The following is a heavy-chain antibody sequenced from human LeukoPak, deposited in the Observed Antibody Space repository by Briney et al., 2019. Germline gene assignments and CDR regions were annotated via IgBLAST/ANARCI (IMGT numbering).Heavy chain of an antibody. CDR1: GGSFSGYY. D-gene: IGHD2-2*01. CDR2: INHSGST. V-gene: IGHV4-34*01. CDR3: ARGSPPQLGYCSSTSCYPFDY. J-gene: IGHJ4*02. Sequence: SETLSLTCAVYGGSFSGYYWSWIRQPPGKGLEWIGEINHSGSTNYNPSLKSRVTISVDTSKNQFSLKLSSVTAADTAVYYCARGSPPQLGYCSSTSCYPFDYWVQGTLVTVSS.